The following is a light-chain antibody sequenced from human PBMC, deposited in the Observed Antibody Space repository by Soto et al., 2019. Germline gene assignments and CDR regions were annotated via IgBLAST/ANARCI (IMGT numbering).Light chain of an antibody. CDR1: QSVSSY. V-gene: IGKV3-11*01. Sequence: IVLTQSPATLSLSPWERATLSFRASQSVSSYLAWYQQKPGQAPRLLIYDASNRATGIPARFSGSGSGTDFTLTISSLEPEDFAVYYCQQRSNWLTFGGGTKVDIK. CDR2: DAS. CDR3: QQRSNWLT. J-gene: IGKJ4*01.